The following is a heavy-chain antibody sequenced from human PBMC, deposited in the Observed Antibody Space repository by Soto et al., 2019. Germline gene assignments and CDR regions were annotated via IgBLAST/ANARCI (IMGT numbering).Heavy chain of an antibody. J-gene: IGHJ6*03. CDR2: IYSGGST. V-gene: IGHV3-66*01. D-gene: IGHD3-10*01. CDR1: GFTVSSNY. CDR3: GRVVMVRGVAGGGYYYYYMDV. Sequence: EVQLVESGGGLVQPGGSLRLSCAASGFTVSSNYMSWVRQAPGKGLEWVSVIYSGGSTYYADSVKGRFTISRDNSKNTQYLQMNSMSAEETAVYYCGRVVMVRGVAGGGYYYYYMDVWGKGTTVTVSS.